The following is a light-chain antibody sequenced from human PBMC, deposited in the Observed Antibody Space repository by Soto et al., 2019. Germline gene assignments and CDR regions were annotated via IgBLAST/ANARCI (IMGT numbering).Light chain of an antibody. CDR2: EGS. Sequence: HSALTQPASVSGSPGQSITISCTGTSSVVGSYNLVSWYQQHPGKAPKLMIYEGSKRPSGVSNRFSGSKSGNTASLTISGLQAEDEAAYYCCSYAGSSTFVFGTGTKVTVL. V-gene: IGLV2-23*03. CDR3: CSYAGSSTFV. CDR1: SSVVGSYNL. J-gene: IGLJ1*01.